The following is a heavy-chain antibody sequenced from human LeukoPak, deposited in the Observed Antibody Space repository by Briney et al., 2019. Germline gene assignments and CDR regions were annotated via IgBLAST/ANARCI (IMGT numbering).Heavy chain of an antibody. CDR3: ARDYGDYFDY. CDR2: INHSGST. J-gene: IGHJ4*02. CDR1: GGSFSGYY. Sequence: SETLSLTCAVYGGSFSGYYWSWIRQPPGKGLEWIGEINHSGSTNYNPSLKSRVIIPVDTSKNQFSLKLSSVAAADTAVYYCARDYGDYFDYWGQGTLVTVSS. V-gene: IGHV4-34*01. D-gene: IGHD4-17*01.